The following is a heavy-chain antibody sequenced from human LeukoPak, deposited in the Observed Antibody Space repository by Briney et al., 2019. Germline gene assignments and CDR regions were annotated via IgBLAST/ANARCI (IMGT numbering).Heavy chain of an antibody. CDR3: VRGGSPTVTLEY. V-gene: IGHV3-33*01. Sequence: PGGSLRLSCAASGFSFDTYAMHWVRQAPGQGLEWVALIWHDGSHKFYSNSVKGRFTVSRDNSKNTLYLQMSDLTSDDTAVYYCVRGGSPTVTLEYWGQGTLVTVSS. CDR2: IWHDGSHK. J-gene: IGHJ4*02. D-gene: IGHD4-17*01. CDR1: GFSFDTYA.